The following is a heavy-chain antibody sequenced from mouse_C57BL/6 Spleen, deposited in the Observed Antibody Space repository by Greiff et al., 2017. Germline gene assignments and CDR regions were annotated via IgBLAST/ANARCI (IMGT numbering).Heavy chain of an antibody. Sequence: VQLQQSGAELVRPGASVTLSCKASGYTFTDYEMHWVKQTPVHGLEWIGAIDPETGGTAYNQKFKGKAILTADKSSSTAYRELRSLTSEDSAVYYCTRGGDYDEGAWFAYGGKGTLVTVSA. J-gene: IGHJ3*01. CDR2: IDPETGGT. CDR3: TRGGDYDEGAWFAY. D-gene: IGHD2-4*01. V-gene: IGHV1-15*01. CDR1: GYTFTDYE.